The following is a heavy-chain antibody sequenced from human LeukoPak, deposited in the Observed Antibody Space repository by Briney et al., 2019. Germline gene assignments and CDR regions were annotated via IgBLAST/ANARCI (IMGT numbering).Heavy chain of an antibody. D-gene: IGHD3-22*01. Sequence: GGSLRLSCAASGFTFDDYAMHWVRQAPGKGLEWVSLISGDGGSTYYADSVKGRSTISRDNSKNSLYLQMNSLRTEDTALYYCAKDASNYYAPVFDYWGQGTLVTASS. CDR2: ISGDGGST. CDR1: GFTFDDYA. J-gene: IGHJ4*02. CDR3: AKDASNYYAPVFDY. V-gene: IGHV3-43*02.